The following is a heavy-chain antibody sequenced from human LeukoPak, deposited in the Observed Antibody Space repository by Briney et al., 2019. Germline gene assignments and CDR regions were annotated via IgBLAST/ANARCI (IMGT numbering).Heavy chain of an antibody. CDR1: GYTFTNYG. J-gene: IGHJ4*02. CDR3: ARGSYCSVTSCPYAPPVDY. V-gene: IGHV1-18*01. Sequence: GASVKVSCKASGYTFTNYGINWVRQAPGQGLEWMGWISAYNGHTNFLQKLQVRVTMTTDTSTSTAYMELRSLRSDDTAVYYCARGSYCSVTSCPYAPPVDYWGQGTLVTVSS. D-gene: IGHD2-2*01. CDR2: ISAYNGHT.